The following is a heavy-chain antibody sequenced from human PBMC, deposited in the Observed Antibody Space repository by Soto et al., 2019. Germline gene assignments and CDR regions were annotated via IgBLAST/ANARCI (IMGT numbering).Heavy chain of an antibody. D-gene: IGHD6-19*01. CDR2: IYYSGST. Sequence: SETLSLTCTVSGGSISSGGYYWSWIRQHPGKGLEWIGYIYYSGSTYYNPSLKSRVTISVDTSKNQFSLKLSSVTAADTAVYYCASGSPYSSGWYNYYYYGMDVWGQGTTVTVSS. V-gene: IGHV4-31*03. CDR1: GGSISSGGYY. J-gene: IGHJ6*02. CDR3: ASGSPYSSGWYNYYYYGMDV.